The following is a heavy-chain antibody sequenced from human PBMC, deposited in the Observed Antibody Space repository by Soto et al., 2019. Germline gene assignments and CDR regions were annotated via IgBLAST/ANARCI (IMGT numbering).Heavy chain of an antibody. D-gene: IGHD3-16*01. CDR1: GFTVSSNY. CDR3: ARAVYLGYYFDY. Sequence: GGSLRLSCAASGFTVSSNYMSWVRQAPGKGLEWVSVIYSGGSTYYADSVKGRFTISRDNSKNTLYLQMNSLRAEDTAVYYCARAVYLGYYFDYWGQGTLVTVSS. CDR2: IYSGGST. V-gene: IGHV3-53*01. J-gene: IGHJ4*02.